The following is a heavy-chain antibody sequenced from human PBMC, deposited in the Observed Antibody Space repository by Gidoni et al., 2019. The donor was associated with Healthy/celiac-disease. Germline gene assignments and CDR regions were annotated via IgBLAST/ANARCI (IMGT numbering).Heavy chain of an antibody. V-gene: IGHV4-34*01. J-gene: IGHJ2*01. CDR3: ARAGYGDSYWYFDL. D-gene: IGHD4-17*01. Sequence: HVQLQQWGAGLLKPSETLSLTCAVYGGSFRGYYWSWLRQPPGTGLEWIGEINHSGSTNYNPSLKSRVTISVDTSKNQFSLKLSSVTAADTAVYYCARAGYGDSYWYFDLWGRGTLVTVSS. CDR2: INHSGST. CDR1: GGSFRGYY.